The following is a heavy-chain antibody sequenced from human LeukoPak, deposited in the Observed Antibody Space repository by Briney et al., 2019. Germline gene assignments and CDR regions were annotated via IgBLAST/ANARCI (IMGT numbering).Heavy chain of an antibody. CDR2: ISYDGSNK. CDR1: GFTFSNYA. D-gene: IGHD6-19*01. J-gene: IGHJ4*02. V-gene: IGHV3-30*18. Sequence: PGGSLRLSCAASGFTFSNYAMSWVRQAPGKGLEWVAVISYDGSNKYYADFVKGRFTISRDNSKNTLYLQMNSLRAEDTAVYYCAKTLYSTGWSPLDYWGQGTLVTVSS. CDR3: AKTLYSTGWSPLDY.